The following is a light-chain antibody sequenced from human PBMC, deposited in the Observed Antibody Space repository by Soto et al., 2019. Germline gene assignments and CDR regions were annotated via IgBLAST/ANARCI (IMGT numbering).Light chain of an antibody. Sequence: EIVMTQSPATLSVSPGERATLSCRASQSVSTNLAWYQQKPGQAPRLLIYGASTRATGLPVRFSGSGSGTEFTLTISSLQSEDFAVYYCQQYNKWPPWTFGQGTKVEIK. CDR2: GAS. CDR1: QSVSTN. CDR3: QQYNKWPPWT. V-gene: IGKV3-15*01. J-gene: IGKJ1*01.